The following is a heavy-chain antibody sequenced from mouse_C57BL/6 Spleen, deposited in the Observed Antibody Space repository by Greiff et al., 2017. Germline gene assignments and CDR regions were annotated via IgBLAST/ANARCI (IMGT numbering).Heavy chain of an antibody. CDR1: GFTFSSYT. CDR2: ISGGGGNT. V-gene: IGHV5-9*01. CDR3: ARHGDYDVWFAY. J-gene: IGHJ3*01. Sequence: EVKLEESGGGLVKPGGSLKLSCAASGFTFSSYTMSWVRQTPEKRLEWVATISGGGGNTYYPDSVKGRFTISRDNAKNTLYLQMSSLRSEDTALYYCARHGDYDVWFAYWGQGTLVTVSA. D-gene: IGHD2-4*01.